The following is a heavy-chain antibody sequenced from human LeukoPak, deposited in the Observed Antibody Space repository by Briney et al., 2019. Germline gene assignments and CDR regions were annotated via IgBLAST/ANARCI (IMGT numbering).Heavy chain of an antibody. CDR3: ARGGYSSNWFDP. D-gene: IGHD5-18*01. J-gene: IGHJ5*02. CDR2: INPNSGGT. CDR1: GYTFTGYY. V-gene: IGHV1-2*02. Sequence: ASVEVSCKASGYTFTGYYMHRVRQAPGQGLEWMGWINPNSGGTNYAQKFQGRVTMTRDTSISTAYMELSRLRSDDTAVYYCARGGYSSNWFDPWGQGTLVTVSS.